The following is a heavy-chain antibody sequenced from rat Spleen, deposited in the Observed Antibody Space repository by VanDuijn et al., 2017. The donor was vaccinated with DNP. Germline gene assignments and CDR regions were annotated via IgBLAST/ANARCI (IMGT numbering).Heavy chain of an antibody. V-gene: IGHV2S8*01. CDR2: ISSGGKT. Sequence: QVQLKESGPGLVRPSETLSLTCTVSGFSLTTNGVSWVRQPPGKGLEWIAAISSGGKTYYNSALKSRLSISRDTSKSHVFLRMNSLQTEDTAIYFCTREREPNNNPFYFDCWGQGVMVTVSS. J-gene: IGHJ2*01. CDR3: TREREPNNNPFYFDC. CDR1: GFSLTTNG. D-gene: IGHD1-10*01.